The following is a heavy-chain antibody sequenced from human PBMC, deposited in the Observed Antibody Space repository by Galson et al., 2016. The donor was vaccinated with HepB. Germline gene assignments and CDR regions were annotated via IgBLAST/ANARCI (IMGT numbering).Heavy chain of an antibody. V-gene: IGHV1-3*01. Sequence: SVKVSCKASGYTFSTYVMHWVRQAPGQRLEWMGWINVGNSDTKYSPNFQGRVTITRDTSATTAYMELSSLRSEDTAVYFCARSDNIVVVVADVQYYYYVMDVWGQGTTVTVSS. D-gene: IGHD2-15*01. J-gene: IGHJ6*02. CDR2: INVGNSDT. CDR1: GYTFSTYV. CDR3: ARSDNIVVVVADVQYYYYVMDV.